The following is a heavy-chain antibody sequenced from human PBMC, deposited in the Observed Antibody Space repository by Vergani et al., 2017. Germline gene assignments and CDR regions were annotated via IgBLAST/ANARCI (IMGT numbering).Heavy chain of an antibody. CDR1: GGSISSYY. D-gene: IGHD3-9*01. J-gene: IGHJ6*02. V-gene: IGHV4-59*01. CDR2: IYYSGST. Sequence: QVQLQESGPGLVKPSETLSLTCTVSGGSISSYYWSCIRQPPGKGLEWIGYIYYSGSTNYNPSLKIRVTISVDTSKNQFSLKLSSVTAADTAVYYCARARIRYGYGMDVWGQGTTVTVSS. CDR3: ARARIRYGYGMDV.